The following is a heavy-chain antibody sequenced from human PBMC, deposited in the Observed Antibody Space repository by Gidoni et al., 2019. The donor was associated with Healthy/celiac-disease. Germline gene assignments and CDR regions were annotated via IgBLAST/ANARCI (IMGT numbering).Heavy chain of an antibody. D-gene: IGHD5-12*01. CDR2: IYPGDSAT. V-gene: IGHV5-51*01. J-gene: IGHJ4*02. Sequence: EVQLVPSGAEEKKPGESLQISCKGSGYSFTSYWIGWMRQMPGKVLEWMGIIYPGDSATRYSPSFQGQVPISAYKSISTADLQWSSLKASDTAMYYCARHEVCSYSGYLYWCQGTLVTDSS. CDR3: ARHEVCSYSGYLY. CDR1: GYSFTSYW.